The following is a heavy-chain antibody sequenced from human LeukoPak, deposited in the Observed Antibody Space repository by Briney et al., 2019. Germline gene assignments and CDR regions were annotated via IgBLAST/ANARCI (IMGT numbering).Heavy chain of an antibody. CDR3: ANMIQLWYYFDY. D-gene: IGHD5-18*01. V-gene: IGHV1-18*01. Sequence: ASVKVSCKASGYTFTSYGISWVRQAPGQGLEWMGWISAYNGNTNYAQKLQGRVTMTTDTSTSTAYMELRSLRSDDTAVYYCANMIQLWYYFDYWGQGTLVTVSS. J-gene: IGHJ4*02. CDR2: ISAYNGNT. CDR1: GYTFTSYG.